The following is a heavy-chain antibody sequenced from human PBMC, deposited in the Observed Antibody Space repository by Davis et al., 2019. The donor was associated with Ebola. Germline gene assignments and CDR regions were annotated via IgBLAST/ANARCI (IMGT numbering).Heavy chain of an antibody. CDR3: AKETGSSGSSFQSYFDF. CDR1: GITFSDYH. J-gene: IGHJ4*02. Sequence: GESLKISCAASGITFSDYHMHWVRQAPGKGLERVAVISYDGKNKKYADSVKGRFAISRDNSKNTLYLQMNSLITEDTAVYYCAKETGSSGSSFQSYFDFWGQGTLVTVSS. V-gene: IGHV3-30*09. CDR2: ISYDGKNK. D-gene: IGHD1-26*01.